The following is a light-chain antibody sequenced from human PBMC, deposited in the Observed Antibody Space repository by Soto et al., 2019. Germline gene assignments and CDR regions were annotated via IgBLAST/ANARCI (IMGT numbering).Light chain of an antibody. CDR3: QQYNSYSPWT. CDR2: GAS. J-gene: IGKJ1*01. V-gene: IGKV3-15*01. CDR1: QSVSSK. Sequence: EIVMSQSPATLSVSPGERATLSCRASQSVSSKLAWYQQKPGQAPRLLIYGASTRATGIPARFSGSGSGTEFTLTISSLQPDDFATYYCQQYNSYSPWTFGQGTNV.